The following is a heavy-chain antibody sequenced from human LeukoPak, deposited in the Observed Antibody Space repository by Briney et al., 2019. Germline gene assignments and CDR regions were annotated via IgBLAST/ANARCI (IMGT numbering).Heavy chain of an antibody. CDR3: ARSNVLLWFGELSLNWFDP. J-gene: IGHJ5*02. Sequence: GGSLRLSCAASGFTFSDYYMSWIRQAPGKGLEWVSYISTSSSTIYYADSVKGRFTISRDNAKNSLYLQMNSLRAEDTAVYYCARSNVLLWFGELSLNWFDPWGQGTLVTVSS. V-gene: IGHV3-11*04. CDR2: ISTSSSTI. D-gene: IGHD3-10*01. CDR1: GFTFSDYY.